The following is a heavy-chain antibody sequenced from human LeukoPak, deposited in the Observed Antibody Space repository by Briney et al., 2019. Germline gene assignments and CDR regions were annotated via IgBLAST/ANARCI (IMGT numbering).Heavy chain of an antibody. Sequence: PGGSLRLSCVASGFTLSSNYMSWVRQAPGKGLEWVSVIYSGGSTYYADSVKGRFTISRDNSKNTLYLQMNSLRAEDPAVYYCASGSGSYRTPYYYMDVWGTGTAVTVSS. CDR3: ASGSGSYRTPYYYMDV. CDR2: IYSGGST. J-gene: IGHJ6*03. V-gene: IGHV3-53*01. D-gene: IGHD3-10*01. CDR1: GFTLSSNY.